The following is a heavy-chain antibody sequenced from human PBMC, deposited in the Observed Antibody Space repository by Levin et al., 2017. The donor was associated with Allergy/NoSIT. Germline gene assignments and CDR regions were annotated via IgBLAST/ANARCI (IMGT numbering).Heavy chain of an antibody. D-gene: IGHD6-13*01. CDR2: ISAYNGNT. V-gene: IGHV1-18*01. Sequence: ASVKVSCKASGYTFTSYGISWVRQAPGQGLEWMGWISAYNGNTNYAQKLQGRVTMTTDTSTSTAYIELRSLRSDDTAVYYCARDIAAAGHDAFDIWGQGTMVTVSS. CDR1: GYTFTSYG. CDR3: ARDIAAAGHDAFDI. J-gene: IGHJ3*02.